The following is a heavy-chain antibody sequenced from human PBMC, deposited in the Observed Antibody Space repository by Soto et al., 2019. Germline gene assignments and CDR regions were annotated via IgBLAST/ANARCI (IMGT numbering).Heavy chain of an antibody. CDR3: ARSPGYCSSTSCYEGALDWFDP. V-gene: IGHV3-7*01. J-gene: IGHJ5*02. D-gene: IGHD2-2*01. CDR1: GFTFSSYW. Sequence: EVQLVESGGGLVQPGGSLRLSCAASGFTFSSYWMSWVRQAPGKGLEWVANIKQDGSEKYYVDSVKGRFTISRDSAKNSLYLQMNSLRAEDTAVYYCARSPGYCSSTSCYEGALDWFDPWGQGTLVTVSS. CDR2: IKQDGSEK.